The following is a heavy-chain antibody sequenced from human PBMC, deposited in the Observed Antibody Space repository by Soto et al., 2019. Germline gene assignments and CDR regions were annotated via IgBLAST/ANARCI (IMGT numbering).Heavy chain of an antibody. CDR2: VSGDGFTA. CDR1: GFTFPNYG. CDR3: AKEASVPSFGEFWFFDL. D-gene: IGHD3-10*01. J-gene: IGHJ2*01. V-gene: IGHV3-23*01. Sequence: EVQLLESGGGLVQPGGSLRLSCDGSGFTFPNYGMTWVRQAPGQGLEWVSSVSGDGFTAYYADSVKGRFTISRDNSKNTVYVQMNSRSAEDTAVYYCAKEASVPSFGEFWFFDLWGRGTPVTVSS.